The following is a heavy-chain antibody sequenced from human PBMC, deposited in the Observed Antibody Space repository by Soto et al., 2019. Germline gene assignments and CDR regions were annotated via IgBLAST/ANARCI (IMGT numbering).Heavy chain of an antibody. V-gene: IGHV4-34*01. J-gene: IGHJ4*02. D-gene: IGHD6-13*01. CDR3: ARHHVRGRTIAGAAEF. Sequence: SETLSLTCAVYGGSFSGYYWSWIRQPPGKGLEWIGEINHSGNTNYNPSLKSRVTISVDTSKNQLFLNLSSVTAADTAMYYCARHHVRGRTIAGAAEFWGQGTLVTVSA. CDR2: INHSGNT. CDR1: GGSFSGYY.